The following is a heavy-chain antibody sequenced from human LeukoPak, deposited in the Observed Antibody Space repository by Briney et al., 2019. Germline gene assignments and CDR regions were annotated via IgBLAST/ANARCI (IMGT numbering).Heavy chain of an antibody. CDR1: GGSFSGHY. D-gene: IGHD2-2*01. CDR3: ARGRTGAAALDF. J-gene: IGHJ4*02. V-gene: IGHV4-34*01. Sequence: SETLSLTCAVYGGSFSGHYWTWIRQPPGKGLEWIGEGTHSGSSNYNPSLKSRVTISVDTSKNQFSLKLTSVSAADTAVYHCARGRTGAAALDFWGPGTPVTVSS. CDR2: GTHSGSS.